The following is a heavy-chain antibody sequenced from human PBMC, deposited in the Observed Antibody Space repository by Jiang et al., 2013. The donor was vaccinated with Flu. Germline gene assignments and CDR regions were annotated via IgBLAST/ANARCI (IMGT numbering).Heavy chain of an antibody. Sequence: GPGLVKPSQTLSLTCTVSGVSITSGDYFWSWIRQPPGKGLEWIAYIYHNDDSYYNPSLKSRGSISVDSSKNQFSLTVHSVTAADTAVYYCAAATSITMWAF. J-gene: IGHJ3*01. CDR3: AAATSITMWAF. CDR1: GVSITSGDYF. CDR2: IYHNDDS. V-gene: IGHV4-30-4*01. D-gene: IGHD3-10*02.